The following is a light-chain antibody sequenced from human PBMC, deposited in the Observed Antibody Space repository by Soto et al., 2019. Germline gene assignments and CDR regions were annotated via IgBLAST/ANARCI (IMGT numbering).Light chain of an antibody. Sequence: QTVVTQEPALTVSPGGTVTLTCASSTGAVTSDYFPNWIQQKPGQTPRSLIYNTNNKYSWTPARFSGYLLGGKAALTLSDVQPEDEADYYCLLYYSGHVRLFGGGTKLTVL. CDR2: NTN. V-gene: IGLV7-43*01. CDR3: LLYYSGHVRL. CDR1: TGAVTSDYF. J-gene: IGLJ2*01.